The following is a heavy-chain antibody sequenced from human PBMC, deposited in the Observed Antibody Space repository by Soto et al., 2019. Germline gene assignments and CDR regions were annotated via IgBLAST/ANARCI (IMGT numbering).Heavy chain of an antibody. D-gene: IGHD2-21*02. CDR3: AREETAWPLAYGLDV. CDR2: IGTRSDI. Sequence: GGSVRLSCAASGFTFSGYIMHWVRQSPGKGLEWVSSIGTRSDIYYADSVKGRFTISRDNAKNSLSLQMNSMTAEDTAVYYCAREETAWPLAYGLDVWGQGTTVTVSS. J-gene: IGHJ6*02. V-gene: IGHV3-21*01. CDR1: GFTFSGYI.